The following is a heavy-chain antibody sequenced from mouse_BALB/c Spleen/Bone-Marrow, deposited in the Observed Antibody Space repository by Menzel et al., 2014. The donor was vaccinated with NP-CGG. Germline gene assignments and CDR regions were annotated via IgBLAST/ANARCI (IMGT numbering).Heavy chain of an antibody. D-gene: IGHD4-1*01. CDR2: INPDSSTI. J-gene: IGHJ1*01. CDR3: AKANWDVSGYFDV. Sequence: EVKVEESGGGLVQPGGSLKLSCAASGFYFSRYWMSWVRQAPGKGLGWIGEINPDSSTINYTPSLKDKFIISRDNAKNTLYLQMSKVRSEDTALYYCAKANWDVSGYFDVWGAGATVTVSS. V-gene: IGHV4-1*02. CDR1: GFYFSRYW.